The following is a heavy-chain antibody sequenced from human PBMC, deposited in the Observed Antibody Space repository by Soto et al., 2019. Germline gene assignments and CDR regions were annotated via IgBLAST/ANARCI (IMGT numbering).Heavy chain of an antibody. Sequence: EVPLSESGGGLVQPGGSLRLSCAASGFTFSTYAMSWVRQAPGKGLEWVSGIRGSGDSTHYADSVKGRFTISRDNSKNALYLQMNSRRVEETAVYYCAKSLYGGLDYWGQGTLVTVSS. D-gene: IGHD4-17*01. J-gene: IGHJ4*02. CDR1: GFTFSTYA. CDR2: IRGSGDST. V-gene: IGHV3-23*01. CDR3: AKSLYGGLDY.